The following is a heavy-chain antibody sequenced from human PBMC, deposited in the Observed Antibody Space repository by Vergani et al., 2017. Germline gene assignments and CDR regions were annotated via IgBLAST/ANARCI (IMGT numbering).Heavy chain of an antibody. V-gene: IGHV1-2*04. J-gene: IGHJ6*03. CDR2: INPNSGGT. CDR3: ARVYCSGGSCYPPLYYYYYYMDV. Sequence: QVQLVQSGAEVKKPGASVKVSCKASGYTFTGYYMHWVRQAPGQGLEWMGWINPNSGGTNYAQKFQGWGTMTRDTSIRTAYMELSRLRSDDTAVYYCARVYCSGGSCYPPLYYYYYYMDVWGKGTTVTVSS. CDR1: GYTFTGYY. D-gene: IGHD2-15*01.